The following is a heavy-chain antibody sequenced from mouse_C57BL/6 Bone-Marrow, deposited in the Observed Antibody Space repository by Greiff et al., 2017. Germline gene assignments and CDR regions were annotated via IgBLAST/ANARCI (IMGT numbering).Heavy chain of an antibody. CDR2: IDPENGDT. D-gene: IGHD4-1*01. CDR1: GFNIKDDY. CDR3: TSNWAVFDY. Sequence: VQLQQSGAELVRPGASVKLSCTASGFNIKDDYMHWVKQRPEQGLEWIGWIDPENGDTEYASKFQGKATITADTSSNTAYLQLSSLTSEDTAVSYCTSNWAVFDYWGQGTTLTVSS. V-gene: IGHV14-4*01. J-gene: IGHJ2*01.